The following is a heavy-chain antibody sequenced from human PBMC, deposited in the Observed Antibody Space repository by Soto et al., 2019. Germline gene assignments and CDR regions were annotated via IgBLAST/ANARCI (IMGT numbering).Heavy chain of an antibody. CDR2: ISGSGGST. CDR1: GFTFSSYA. CDR3: AKSGTYYYGSGSRWDY. Sequence: HPGGSLRLSCAASGFTFSSYAMSWVRQAPGKGLEWVSAISGSGGSTYYADSVKGRFTISRDNSKNTLYLQMNSLRAEDTAVYYCAKSGTYYYGSGSRWDYWGQGTLVTVSS. D-gene: IGHD3-10*01. J-gene: IGHJ4*02. V-gene: IGHV3-23*01.